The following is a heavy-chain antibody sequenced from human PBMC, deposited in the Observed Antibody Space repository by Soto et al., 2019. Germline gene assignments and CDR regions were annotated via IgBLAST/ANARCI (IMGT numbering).Heavy chain of an antibody. CDR3: ARGVVLGGGGRGYGIPLDV. J-gene: IGHJ6*03. CDR1: GFTVSSKY. D-gene: IGHD2-15*01. V-gene: IGHV3-66*01. Sequence: GGSLRLSCAASGFTVSSKYMTWVRQAPGKGLEWVSLIQSGGTTYYADSVKGRFTISRDTSENTLHLQMDSLRVEDTAVYYCARGVVLGGGGRGYGIPLDVWGKGT. CDR2: IQSGGTT.